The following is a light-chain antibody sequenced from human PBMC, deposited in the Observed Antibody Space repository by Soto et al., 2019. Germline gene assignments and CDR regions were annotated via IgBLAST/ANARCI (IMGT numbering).Light chain of an antibody. CDR1: HSVSSSY. CDR2: GAS. CDR3: QQYGSSPPYT. V-gene: IGKV3-20*01. J-gene: IGKJ2*01. Sequence: EIVLTQSPGTLSLSPGERATLSCRASHSVSSSYLAWYQQKPGQAPRLLIYGASSRATGIPDMFIGSGSGTDVTLTISKLEPEDFAVYYCQQYGSSPPYTFDQGTKLEIK.